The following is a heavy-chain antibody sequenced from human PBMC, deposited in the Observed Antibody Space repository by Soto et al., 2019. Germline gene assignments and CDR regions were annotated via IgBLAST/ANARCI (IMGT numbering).Heavy chain of an antibody. CDR1: GFTFSSYS. J-gene: IGHJ6*02. D-gene: IGHD6-13*01. CDR2: ISSSSSYI. Sequence: GGSLRLSCAASGFTFSSYSMNWVRQAPGKGLEWVSSISSSSSYIYYADSVKGRFTISRDNAKNSLYLQMNSLRAEDTAVYYCARDKGSWYYYYGMDVWGQGTTVTVSS. CDR3: ARDKGSWYYYYGMDV. V-gene: IGHV3-21*01.